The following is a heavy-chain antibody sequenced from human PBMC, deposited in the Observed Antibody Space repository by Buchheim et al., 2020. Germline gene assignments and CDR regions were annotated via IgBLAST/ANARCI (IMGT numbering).Heavy chain of an antibody. V-gene: IGHV4-34*01. CDR1: GGSFSGYY. D-gene: IGHD4-17*01. CDR3: ARGPRENRLRGGRFDY. Sequence: QVQLQQWGAGLLKPSETLSLTCAVYGGSFSGYYWSWIRQPPGKGLEWIGEINHSGSTNYNPSLKSRVTISVDKSKNQFSLKLSSVTAADTAVYYCARGPRENRLRGGRFDYWGQGTL. CDR2: INHSGST. J-gene: IGHJ4*02.